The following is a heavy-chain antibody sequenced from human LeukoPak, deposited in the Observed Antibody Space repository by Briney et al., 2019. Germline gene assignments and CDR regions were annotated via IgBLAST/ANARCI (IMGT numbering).Heavy chain of an antibody. D-gene: IGHD5-24*01. CDR1: GYTFTSYY. CDR2: INPSGGST. CDR3: ARGKEMATITGGPDY. Sequence: ASVKVSCKASGYTFTSYYMHWVRQAPGQWLEWMGIINPSGGSTSYAQKFRGRVTMTRDTSTTTVYMELTSLNSDDTAVYYCARGKEMATITGGPDYWGQGPLVTVSS. J-gene: IGHJ4*02. V-gene: IGHV1-46*01.